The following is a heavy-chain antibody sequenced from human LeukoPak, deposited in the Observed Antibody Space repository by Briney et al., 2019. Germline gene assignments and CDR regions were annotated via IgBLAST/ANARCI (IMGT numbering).Heavy chain of an antibody. CDR3: ARHWLRGAAKPGYMDV. CDR1: GGSISSGSYY. Sequence: PSQTLSLTCTVSGGSISSGSYYWSWIRQPAGKGLEWIGRIYTSGSTNYNPSLKSRVTISVDTSKNQFSLKLSSVTAADTAIYYCARHWLRGAAKPGYMDVWGKGTTVTVSS. D-gene: IGHD5-18*01. J-gene: IGHJ6*03. V-gene: IGHV4-61*02. CDR2: IYTSGST.